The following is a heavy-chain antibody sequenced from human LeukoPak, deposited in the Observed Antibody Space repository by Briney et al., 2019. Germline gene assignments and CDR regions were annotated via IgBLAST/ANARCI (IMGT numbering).Heavy chain of an antibody. Sequence: TSETLPLTCTVSGGSISSGGYYWSWIRQHPGKGLEWIGYIYYSGSTYYNPSLKSRVTISVDTSKNQFSLRLSSVTAADTAVYYCARDGSGSSTGGKYAFDIWGQGTMVTVSS. V-gene: IGHV4-31*03. CDR3: ARDGSGSSTGGKYAFDI. CDR2: IYYSGST. CDR1: GGSISSGGYY. D-gene: IGHD1-26*01. J-gene: IGHJ3*02.